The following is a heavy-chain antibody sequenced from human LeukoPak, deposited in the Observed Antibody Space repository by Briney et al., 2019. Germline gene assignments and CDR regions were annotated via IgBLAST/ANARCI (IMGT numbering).Heavy chain of an antibody. Sequence: GSLRLSCAASGFTFSSYAIHWVRQAPGKGLEWVAVISYDGSNKYYADSVKGRFTISRDNSKNTLYLQMNSLGAEDTAVYYCARDGSSSSFDYWGRGTLVTVSS. CDR1: GFTFSSYA. J-gene: IGHJ4*02. D-gene: IGHD6-6*01. CDR2: ISYDGSNK. CDR3: ARDGSSSSFDY. V-gene: IGHV3-30*04.